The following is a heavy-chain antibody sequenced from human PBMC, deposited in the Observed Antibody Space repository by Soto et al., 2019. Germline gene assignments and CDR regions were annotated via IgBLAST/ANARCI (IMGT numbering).Heavy chain of an antibody. D-gene: IGHD6-13*01. CDR1: GFTFSSYG. CDR2: IWYDGSNK. CDR3: ARQLSIAAALYYFDY. Sequence: GGSLRLSCAASGFTFSSYGMHWVRQAPGKGLEWVAVIWYDGSNKYYADSVKGRFTISRDNSKNTLYLQMNSLRAEDTAVYYCARQLSIAAALYYFDYWAREPWSPSP. J-gene: IGHJ4*02. V-gene: IGHV3-33*01.